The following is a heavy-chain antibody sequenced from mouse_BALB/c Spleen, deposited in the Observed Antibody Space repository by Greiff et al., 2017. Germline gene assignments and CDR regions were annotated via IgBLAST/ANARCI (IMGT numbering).Heavy chain of an antibody. CDR2: FHPYNDDT. CDR3: AGMYDYAAWFAY. J-gene: IGHJ3*01. D-gene: IGHD2-4*01. CDR1: GFTFTTYS. V-gene: IGHV1-47*01. Sequence: QVQLKESGAELVKPGASVKLSCTASGFTFTTYSIEWMKQNPGKSLEWIGNFHPYNDDTKYNEKFKGKAKLTVEESSSPVYLELSRLTSDDAAFYCCAGMYDYAAWFAYWGQGTLVTVSA.